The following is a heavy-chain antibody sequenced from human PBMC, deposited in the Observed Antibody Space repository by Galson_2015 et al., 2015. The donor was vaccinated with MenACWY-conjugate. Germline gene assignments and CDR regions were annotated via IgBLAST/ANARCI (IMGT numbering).Heavy chain of an antibody. CDR1: GFTIRSYA. CDR3: ARDQQGYNNSLYRAFDY. J-gene: IGHJ4*02. Sequence: SLRLSCAASGFTIRSYAMHWIRQAPGKGLEWVAVTSYDGSQKYYADPVKGRFTISRDNSKNTLYLQMNSLRDEDTAVYFCARDQQGYNNSLYRAFDYWGQGTLVTVSS. D-gene: IGHD5-18*01. CDR2: TSYDGSQK. V-gene: IGHV3-30*04.